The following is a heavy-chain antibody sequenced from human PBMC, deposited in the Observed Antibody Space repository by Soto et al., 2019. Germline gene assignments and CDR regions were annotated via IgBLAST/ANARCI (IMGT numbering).Heavy chain of an antibody. CDR2: IIPIFGTA. CDR1: GGTFSSYA. Sequence: QVQLVQSGAEVKKPGSSVKVSCKASGGTFSSYAIFWVRQASGQGLEWMGGIIPIFGTAKYAQKFQGRVTITADESTTTAYMELSSRGSEDTAVYYWPRDAFRDGYAYWGQGTLVTVSS. CDR3: PRDAFRDGYAY. D-gene: IGHD5-12*01. J-gene: IGHJ4*02. V-gene: IGHV1-69*01.